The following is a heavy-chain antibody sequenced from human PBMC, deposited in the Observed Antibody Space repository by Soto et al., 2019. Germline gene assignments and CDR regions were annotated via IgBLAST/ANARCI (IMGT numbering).Heavy chain of an antibody. Sequence: GGSLRLSCAASGFTFSSYGMHWVRQAPGKGLEWVAVISYDGSNKYYADSVKGRFTISRDNSKNTLYLQMNSLRAEDTAVYYCAKDGVAAAGTRYYYYYMDVWGKGTTVTVSS. CDR2: ISYDGSNK. J-gene: IGHJ6*03. V-gene: IGHV3-30*18. CDR3: AKDGVAAAGTRYYYYYMDV. CDR1: GFTFSSYG. D-gene: IGHD6-13*01.